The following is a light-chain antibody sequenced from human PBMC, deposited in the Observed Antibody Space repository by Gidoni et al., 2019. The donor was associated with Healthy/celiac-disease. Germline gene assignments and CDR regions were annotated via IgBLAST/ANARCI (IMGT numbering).Light chain of an antibody. V-gene: IGKV3-20*01. J-gene: IGKJ1*01. CDR1: QSVSSSY. Sequence: EIVLTQSPGTLSLSPGERATLSCRASQSVSSSYLAWYQQKPGQAPRLLIYGASSRATGIPDRFSGSGSGTDFTLTISRLEPEDFAVYYCQQYGSSPRLFGQXTKVEIK. CDR2: GAS. CDR3: QQYGSSPRL.